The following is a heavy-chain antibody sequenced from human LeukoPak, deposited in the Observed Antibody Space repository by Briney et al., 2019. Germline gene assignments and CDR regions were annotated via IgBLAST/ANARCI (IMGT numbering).Heavy chain of an antibody. CDR1: GFTFRRYD. D-gene: IGHD2-15*01. Sequence: PGGSLRLSCAASGFTFRRYDMSWVRQAPGKGLEWVSAISGNGDSTYYVDSVKGRFTISRDNSKNTLYLQMNRLRAEDTAVYYCALYCSGGSCYSMGGSFDIWGQGTVVIVTS. V-gene: IGHV3-23*01. CDR3: ALYCSGGSCYSMGGSFDI. J-gene: IGHJ3*02. CDR2: ISGNGDST.